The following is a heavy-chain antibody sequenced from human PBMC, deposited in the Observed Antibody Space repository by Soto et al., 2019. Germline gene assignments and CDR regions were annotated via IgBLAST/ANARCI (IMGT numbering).Heavy chain of an antibody. CDR3: ARDQKAKWFGELNYYYGMDV. CDR1: GYTFTRYG. Sequence: ASVKVCCKASGYTFTRYGISWVRQAPGQGLEWMGWISAYNGNTNYAQKLQGRVTMTTDTSTSTAYMELRSLRSDDTAVYYCARDQKAKWFGELNYYYGMDVWG. V-gene: IGHV1-18*01. D-gene: IGHD3-10*01. CDR2: ISAYNGNT. J-gene: IGHJ6*02.